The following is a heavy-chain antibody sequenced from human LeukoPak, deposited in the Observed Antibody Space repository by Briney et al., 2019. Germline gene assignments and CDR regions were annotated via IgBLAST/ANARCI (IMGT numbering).Heavy chain of an antibody. CDR2: ITSDGSTT. CDR1: GFTFSSYW. D-gene: IGHD3-10*01. V-gene: IGHV3-74*01. CDR3: ARLRGGSYFDY. J-gene: IGHJ4*02. Sequence: GGSLRLSCAASGFTFSSYWMHWVRQAPGKGLVWVSRITSDGSTTSYADSVKGRFTISRDSAKNSLYLQMNSLRAEDTAVYYCARLRGGSYFDYWGQGTLVTVSS.